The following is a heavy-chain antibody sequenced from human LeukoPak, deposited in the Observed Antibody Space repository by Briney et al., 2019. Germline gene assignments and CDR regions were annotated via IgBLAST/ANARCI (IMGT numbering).Heavy chain of an antibody. J-gene: IGHJ3*02. CDR2: IYYSGST. Sequence: PSETLSLTCTVSGGSISSGDYYWSWIRQPPGKGLEWIGYIYYSGSTYYNPSLKSRVTISVDTSKNQFSLKPSSVTAADTAVYYCAREIFGVARKDAFDIWGQGTMVTVSS. CDR1: GGSISSGDYY. CDR3: AREIFGVARKDAFDI. V-gene: IGHV4-30-4*08. D-gene: IGHD3-3*01.